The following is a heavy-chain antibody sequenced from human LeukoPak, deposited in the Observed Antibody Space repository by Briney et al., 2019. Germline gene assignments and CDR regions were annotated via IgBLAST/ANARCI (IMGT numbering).Heavy chain of an antibody. CDR1: GFTFAVYV. J-gene: IGHJ4*02. D-gene: IGHD4-23*01. CDR2: ITWTGGTI. CDR3: TRDRQRNGNPYYLDF. V-gene: IGHV3-9*01. Sequence: PGGSLRLSCAASGFTFAVYVIHWVRQVPGKGLEWVLGITWTGGTIRYADSVKGRFFASRDNAKTSVYLQMNGLRPDDTALYYCTRDRQRNGNPYYLDFWGRGTLVTVSS.